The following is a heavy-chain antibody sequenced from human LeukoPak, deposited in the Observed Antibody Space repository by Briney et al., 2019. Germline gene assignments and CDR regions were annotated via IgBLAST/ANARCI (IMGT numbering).Heavy chain of an antibody. V-gene: IGHV3-23*01. CDR3: AKERGSSSWYYFDY. J-gene: IGHJ4*02. CDR1: GFTFSSYA. CDR2: ISGSGGSA. D-gene: IGHD6-13*01. Sequence: QPGGSLRLSCAASGFTFSSYAMSWVRQAPGKGLEWVSGISGSGGSAFYADSVKGRFTISRDNSKNTLYLQMNSLRAEDTAVYYCAKERGSSSWYYFDYWGQGTLVTVSP.